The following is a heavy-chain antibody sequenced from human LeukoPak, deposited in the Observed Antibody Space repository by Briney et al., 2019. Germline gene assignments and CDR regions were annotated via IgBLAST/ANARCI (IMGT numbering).Heavy chain of an antibody. CDR3: ARWGNDYSQFDS. Sequence: PGGSLRLSCAASGVTLSTYAMTWVRQAPGKGLEWVSVVSGSGDNTNYADSVKGRFTISRDNSKNTLFLQMNSLRTEDTAVYFCARWGNDYSQFDSWGQGTLVTVS. D-gene: IGHD4-11*01. J-gene: IGHJ4*02. V-gene: IGHV3-23*01. CDR2: VSGSGDNT. CDR1: GVTLSTYA.